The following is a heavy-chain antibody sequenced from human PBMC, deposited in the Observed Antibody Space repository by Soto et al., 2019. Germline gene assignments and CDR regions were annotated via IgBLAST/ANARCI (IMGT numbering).Heavy chain of an antibody. CDR3: ARSAFPTLGSYPLDY. D-gene: IGHD3-16*02. V-gene: IGHV3-7*01. J-gene: IGHJ4*02. CDR2: IKQDGSEY. Sequence: EVQLVESGGGLVQPGGSLRLSCAASGFTFTTYWMTWVRQAPGKGLEWVANIKQDGSEYYYVGSVKGRFTISRENAKNSLYLQMTRLRAEDTAVYYCARSAFPTLGSYPLDYWGQGTLVTVSS. CDR1: GFTFTTYW.